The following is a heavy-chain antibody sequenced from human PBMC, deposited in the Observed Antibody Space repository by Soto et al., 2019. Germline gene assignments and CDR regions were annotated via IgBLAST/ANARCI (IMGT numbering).Heavy chain of an antibody. CDR3: ARHRDYDFWSGGDAFDI. CDR2: IYYSGST. V-gene: IGHV4-59*08. D-gene: IGHD3-3*01. J-gene: IGHJ3*02. CDR1: GGSISSYY. Sequence: SETLSLTCTVSGGSISSYYWSWIRQPPGKGLEWIGYIYYSGSTNYNPSLKSRVTISVDTSKNQFSLKLSSVTAADTAVYYCARHRDYDFWSGGDAFDIWGQGTMVTVSS.